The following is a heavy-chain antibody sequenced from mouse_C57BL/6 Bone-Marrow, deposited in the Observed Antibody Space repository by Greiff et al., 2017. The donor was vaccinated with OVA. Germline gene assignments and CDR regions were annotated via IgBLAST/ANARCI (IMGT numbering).Heavy chain of an antibody. V-gene: IGHV1-18*01. CDR3: ARGGSTVVAPYYAMDY. D-gene: IGHD1-1*01. Sequence: VPLQQSGPELVKPGASVKIPCKASGYKFTDFNMDWVKQSYGKSLEWIGYINPNIGGTIYNQKFKGKATLTGDKSSSTAYMGLRSLTSEDTAVYYCARGGSTVVAPYYAMDYWGQGTSVTVSS. CDR2: INPNIGGT. J-gene: IGHJ4*01. CDR1: GYKFTDFN.